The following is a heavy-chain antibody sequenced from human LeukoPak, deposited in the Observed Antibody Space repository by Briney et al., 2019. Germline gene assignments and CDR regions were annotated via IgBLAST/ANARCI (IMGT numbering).Heavy chain of an antibody. CDR3: ARETAYGDYISYYYYYGMDV. J-gene: IGHJ6*02. CDR2: ISSSGSTI. D-gene: IGHD4-17*01. Sequence: TGGSLRLSCAASGFTFSSYEMNWVRQAPGKGLEWVSYISSSGSTIYYADSVKGRFTISRDNAKNSLYLQMNSLRAEDTAVYYCARETAYGDYISYYYYYGMDVWGQGTTVTVSS. CDR1: GFTFSSYE. V-gene: IGHV3-48*03.